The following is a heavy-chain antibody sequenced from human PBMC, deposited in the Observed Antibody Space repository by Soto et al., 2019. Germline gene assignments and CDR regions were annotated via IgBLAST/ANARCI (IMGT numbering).Heavy chain of an antibody. V-gene: IGHV4-61*01. CDR3: ARVGISTSFSHYGMDV. CDR2: IYYSGST. Sequence: PSETLSLTCTVSGGSVTGASYYWSWIRQPPGKGLEWIGYIYYSGSTNYNPSLKSRVTISVDTSKNQISLKLNSVTAADTAVYYCARVGISTSFSHYGMDVWGQGTTVTVS. CDR1: GGSVTGASYY. J-gene: IGHJ6*02. D-gene: IGHD2-2*01.